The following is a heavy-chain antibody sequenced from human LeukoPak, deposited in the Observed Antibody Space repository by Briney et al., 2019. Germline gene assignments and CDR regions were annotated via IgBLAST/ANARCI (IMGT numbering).Heavy chain of an antibody. CDR1: GGSIGRYY. CDR3: AREWSAFDY. D-gene: IGHD2-15*01. Sequence: SETLSLSCSVSGGSIGRYYWSWIRQPPGKGLEWIGYIHYSRSTNYNPSIKSRVTISVDTSKNQLYMRVRSVIAADTAVYYCAREWSAFDYWGQGTLVTVSS. J-gene: IGHJ4*02. CDR2: IHYSRST. V-gene: IGHV4-59*13.